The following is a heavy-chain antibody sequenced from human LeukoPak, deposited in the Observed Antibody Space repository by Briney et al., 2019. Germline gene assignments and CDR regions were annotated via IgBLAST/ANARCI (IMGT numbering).Heavy chain of an antibody. V-gene: IGHV1-69*13. CDR2: IIPIFGTA. CDR3: ARATVADFDY. CDR1: GGTFSSYA. Sequence: ASAKVSCKASGGTFSSYAISWVRQAPGQGLEWMGGIIPIFGTANYAQKFQGRVTITADESTSTAYMELSSLRYEDTAVYYCARATVADFDYWGQGTLVTVSS. D-gene: IGHD4-11*01. J-gene: IGHJ4*02.